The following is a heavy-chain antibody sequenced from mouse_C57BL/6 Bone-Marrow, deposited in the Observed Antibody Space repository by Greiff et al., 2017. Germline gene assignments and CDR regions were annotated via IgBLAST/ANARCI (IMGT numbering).Heavy chain of an antibody. CDR1: GYTFTDYN. D-gene: IGHD2-4*01. J-gene: IGHJ4*01. CDR3: ARVGLRRGGYAMDY. V-gene: IGHV1-22*01. CDR2: INPNNGGT. Sequence: VQLQQSGPELVKPGASVKMSCKASGYTFTDYNMHWVKQSHGKSLEWIGYINPNNGGTSYNQKFKGKATLTVNKSSSTAYMELRSLTSEDSAVYYCARVGLRRGGYAMDYWGQGTSVTVSS.